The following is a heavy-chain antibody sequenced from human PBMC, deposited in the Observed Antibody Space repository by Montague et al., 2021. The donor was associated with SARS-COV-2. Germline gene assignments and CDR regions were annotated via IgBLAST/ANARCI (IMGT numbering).Heavy chain of an antibody. CDR3: ATGYSSGWSHQYYFDY. D-gene: IGHD6-19*01. CDR2: IGTAGDT. V-gene: IGHV3-13*04. J-gene: IGHJ4*02. Sequence: SLRLSCAASGFTFSSYDMHWVRQAPGKGLEWVSAIGTAGDTYYPGSVKGRFTISRENAENSLYLQMNSLRAGDTAVYYCATGYSSGWSHQYYFDYWGQGTLVTVSS. CDR1: GFTFSSYD.